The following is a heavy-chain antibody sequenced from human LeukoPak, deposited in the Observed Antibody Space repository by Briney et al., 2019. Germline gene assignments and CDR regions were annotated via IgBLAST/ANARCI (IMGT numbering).Heavy chain of an antibody. Sequence: GGSLRLSCAASGFTFAIHAMTWVRQAPGKGLDWVSEISGSGASTHYADSVKGQFTIFRDNSKNTLYLQMNSLRAEDTAIYYCAKDSYALGRPLHTLYVWGQGTMVTVSS. J-gene: IGHJ3*01. CDR3: AKDSYALGRPLHTLYV. CDR1: GFTFAIHA. CDR2: ISGSGAST. V-gene: IGHV3-23*01. D-gene: IGHD3-10*01.